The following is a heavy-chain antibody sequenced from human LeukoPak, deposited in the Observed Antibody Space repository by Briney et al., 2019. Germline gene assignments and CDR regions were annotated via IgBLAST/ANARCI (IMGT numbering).Heavy chain of an antibody. J-gene: IGHJ3*01. CDR2: IRSKADGGTT. CDR3: TTFSTAHRD. Sequence: GGSLRLSWVASGFTFSYAWMTWVRQAPGKGLEWVGRIRSKADGGTTDYAAPVEGRFTISRDDSENTLFLQMNSLKSEDTAMYYCTTFSTAHRDWGQGTMVTVSS. CDR1: GFTFSYAW. V-gene: IGHV3-15*01. D-gene: IGHD1-14*01.